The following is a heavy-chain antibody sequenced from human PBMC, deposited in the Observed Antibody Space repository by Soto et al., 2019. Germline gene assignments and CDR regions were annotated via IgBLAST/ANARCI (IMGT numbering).Heavy chain of an antibody. CDR2: ISYEGSNT. Sequence: PGGSLRLSCVASGFTFGTYAIHWVRLAPGKGLQWVALISYEGSNTYYADSVKGRFTVSRDNSKNTLYLQMNSLRPEDTGVYYCARVTPGNNLYYFYGLDVWGQGTWVTVSS. V-gene: IGHV3-30-3*01. CDR3: ARVTPGNNLYYFYGLDV. D-gene: IGHD1-1*01. CDR1: GFTFGTYA. J-gene: IGHJ6*02.